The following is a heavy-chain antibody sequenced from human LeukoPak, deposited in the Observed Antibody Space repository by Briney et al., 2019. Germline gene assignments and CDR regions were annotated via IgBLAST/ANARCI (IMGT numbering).Heavy chain of an antibody. Sequence: SETLSLTCTVSGDSISSTNYYWDWIRQPPGKGLEWIGSIYYSGSTYYNPSLESRVTISVDTSKNQFSLKLSSVTAADTAVYYCARAAAHKFDYWGQGTLVTVSS. J-gene: IGHJ4*02. D-gene: IGHD6-13*01. V-gene: IGHV4-39*07. CDR3: ARAAAHKFDY. CDR2: IYYSGST. CDR1: GDSISSTNYY.